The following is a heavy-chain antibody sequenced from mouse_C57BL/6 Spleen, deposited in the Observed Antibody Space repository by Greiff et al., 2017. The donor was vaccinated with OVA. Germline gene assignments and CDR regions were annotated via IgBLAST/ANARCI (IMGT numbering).Heavy chain of an antibody. Sequence: DAGGGLVQPKGSLKLSCAASGFSFNTYAMNWVRQAPGKGLEWVARIRSKSNNYATYYADSVKDRFTITRDDSGSMLYVQMNNLKTEDTAMYYCVGEFDYWGQGTTLTVSS. V-gene: IGHV10-1*01. CDR1: GFSFNTYA. J-gene: IGHJ2*01. CDR2: IRSKSNNYAT. CDR3: VGEFDY.